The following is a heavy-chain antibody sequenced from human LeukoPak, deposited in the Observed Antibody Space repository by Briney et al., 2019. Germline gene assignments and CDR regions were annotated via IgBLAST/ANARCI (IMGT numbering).Heavy chain of an antibody. Sequence: GASVKVSCKASGYTFTGYYMHWVRQAPGQGLEWMGWINPNSGGTNYAQKFQGRVTMTRDTSISTAYMELSRLRSDDTAVYYCARVPDYYDSSGPWDYWGQGTLVTVSS. V-gene: IGHV1-2*02. CDR3: ARVPDYYDSSGPWDY. CDR1: GYTFTGYY. J-gene: IGHJ4*02. D-gene: IGHD3-22*01. CDR2: INPNSGGT.